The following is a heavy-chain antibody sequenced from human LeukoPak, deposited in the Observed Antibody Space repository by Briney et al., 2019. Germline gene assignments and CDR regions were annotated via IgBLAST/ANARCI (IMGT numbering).Heavy chain of an antibody. J-gene: IGHJ4*02. V-gene: IGHV5-51*01. Sequence: GESLKISWKGSGYSFTSYWSGGVRQMPGKGLEWMGIIYPGDSDTRYSPSFQGQVTISADKSISTAYLQWSSLKASDTAMYYCARLRARIAAAVDYWGQGTLVTVSS. CDR3: ARLRARIAAAVDY. D-gene: IGHD6-13*01. CDR2: IYPGDSDT. CDR1: GYSFTSYW.